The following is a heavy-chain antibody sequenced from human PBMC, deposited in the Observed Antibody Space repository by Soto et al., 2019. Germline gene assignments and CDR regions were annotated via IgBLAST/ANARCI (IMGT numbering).Heavy chain of an antibody. CDR3: ARDSRANSIIGAPGDY. CDR2: ISYDGSNK. V-gene: IGHV3-30-3*01. Sequence: QVQLVESGGCVVQPGRSLRLSCAASGFTFSSYAMHWVRQAPGKGLEWVAVISYDGSNKYYADSVKGRFTISRENSKHPLYLHMNSLRAEDTAVYDCARDSRANSIIGAPGDYWGQGTLVTVSS. J-gene: IGHJ4*02. CDR1: GFTFSSYA.